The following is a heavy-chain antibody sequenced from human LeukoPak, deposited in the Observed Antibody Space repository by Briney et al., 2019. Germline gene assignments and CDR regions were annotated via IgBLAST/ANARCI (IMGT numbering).Heavy chain of an antibody. D-gene: IGHD6-19*01. J-gene: IGHJ4*02. V-gene: IGHV1-2*02. Sequence: ASVKVSCKASGYTFSDYYMHWARQAPGQGLEWMGWINPKSGNTKYAQKFQGRVAMTRDTSISTVYLDLSSLTSDDTAVYFCAGGGSSVSGKAIDYWGQGSLVTVSS. CDR1: GYTFSDYY. CDR2: INPKSGNT. CDR3: AGGGSSVSGKAIDY.